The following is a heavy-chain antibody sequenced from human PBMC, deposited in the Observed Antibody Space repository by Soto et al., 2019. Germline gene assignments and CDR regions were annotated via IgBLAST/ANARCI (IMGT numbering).Heavy chain of an antibody. CDR1: GGSFSGYI. CDR3: ARGLISGSHYSGGWYHFAS. Sequence: PSETLSLTCDVYGGSFSGYIWTWIRQTPGKGLQWIGQINHSGSANYNPSLKSRVTISVHTSNSQFSLELSSVTAADTAVYYCARGLISGSHYSGGWYHFASWGQGTPVTVSS. J-gene: IGHJ4*02. V-gene: IGHV4-34*01. D-gene: IGHD1-26*01. CDR2: INHSGSA.